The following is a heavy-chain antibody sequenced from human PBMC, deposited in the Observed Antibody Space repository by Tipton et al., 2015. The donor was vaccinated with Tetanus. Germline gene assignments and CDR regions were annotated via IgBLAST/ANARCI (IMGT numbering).Heavy chain of an antibody. Sequence: TLSLTCTVSGDSFSGGGYWTWIRQHPGKGLEWFGYIYYSGHTHYNPSLRGRVDISLDTSQNQVSLNLRSVTAADTAVYYCAKDRLCGGECYSLWGRGTLVTVSS. D-gene: IGHD2-21*01. CDR2: IYYSGHT. CDR1: GDSFSGGGY. CDR3: AKDRLCGGECYSL. V-gene: IGHV4-31*03. J-gene: IGHJ4*02.